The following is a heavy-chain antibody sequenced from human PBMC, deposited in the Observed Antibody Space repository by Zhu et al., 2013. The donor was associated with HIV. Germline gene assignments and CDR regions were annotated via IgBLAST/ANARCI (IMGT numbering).Heavy chain of an antibody. J-gene: IGHJ5*02. CDR2: IIPIFGTA. V-gene: IGHV1-69*01. Sequence: QVQLVQSGAEVKKPGSSVKVSCKASGGTFSSYAISWVRQAPGQGLEWMGGIIPIFGTANYAQKFQGRVTITADESTSTAYMELSSLRSEDTAVYYCAREGYGHIVVVPVGHNNWFDPWGQGTLVTVSS. D-gene: IGHD2-2*01. CDR1: GGTFSSYA. CDR3: AREGYGHIVVVPVGHNNWFDP.